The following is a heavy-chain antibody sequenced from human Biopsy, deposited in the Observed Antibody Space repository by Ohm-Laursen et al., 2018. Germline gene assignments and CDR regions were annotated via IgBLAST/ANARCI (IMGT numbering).Heavy chain of an antibody. Sequence: ASVKVSCKASGYTFTSYDISWVRQAPGQGLEWMGWVSPYNDKTSYPPKLQDRVTMTADTSTNTAHMELRSLRSDDTAVYYCARVFCTSTTCYGLLDNWGQGTVVTVSS. D-gene: IGHD2/OR15-2a*01. V-gene: IGHV1-18*01. CDR2: VSPYNDKT. CDR3: ARVFCTSTTCYGLLDN. CDR1: GYTFTSYD. J-gene: IGHJ4*02.